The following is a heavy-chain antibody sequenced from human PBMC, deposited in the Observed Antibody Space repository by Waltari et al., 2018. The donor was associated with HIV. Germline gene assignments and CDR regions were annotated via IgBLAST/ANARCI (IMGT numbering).Heavy chain of an antibody. Sequence: EVQLVESGGGLVKPGGSLRLACAASGFTFGTSNRDWVRQAPGKGLEWISSISSSTTYKNYAESVKGRFTISRDNAKKSLYLQMNSLRAEDTAVYYCARDWSAYDEPDYYYAMDVWGQGTTVTVSS. V-gene: IGHV3-21*02. CDR2: ISSSTTYK. D-gene: IGHD3-3*01. CDR1: GFTFGTSN. J-gene: IGHJ6*02. CDR3: ARDWSAYDEPDYYYAMDV.